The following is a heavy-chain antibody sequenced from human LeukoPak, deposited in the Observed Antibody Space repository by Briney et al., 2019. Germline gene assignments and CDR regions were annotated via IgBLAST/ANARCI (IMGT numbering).Heavy chain of an antibody. V-gene: IGHV4-59*01. Sequence: SETLSLTCTVSGGSISSYYWSWIRQPPGKGLEWIGYIYYSGSTNYNPSLKSRVTISVDTSKNQFSLKLSSVTAADTAVYYCARVRDYGDYVDAFDIWGQGTMVTVSS. D-gene: IGHD4-17*01. CDR2: IYYSGST. J-gene: IGHJ3*02. CDR3: ARVRDYGDYVDAFDI. CDR1: GGSISSYY.